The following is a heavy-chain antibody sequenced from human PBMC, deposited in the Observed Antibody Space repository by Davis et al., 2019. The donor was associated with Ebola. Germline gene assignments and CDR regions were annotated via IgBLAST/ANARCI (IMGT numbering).Heavy chain of an antibody. V-gene: IGHV5-10-1*01. CDR1: GYSFTSYW. J-gene: IGHJ4*02. D-gene: IGHD4-11*01. CDR3: AKLNDYSPFDS. Sequence: GESLKIPCKGPGYSFTSYWIGWVRQLPGKGLEWMGRIDPSDSYTNYSPSFQGRVAVSADKSITTAYLQWSSLKASDTAIYYCAKLNDYSPFDSWGQGTLVTVSS. CDR2: IDPSDSYT.